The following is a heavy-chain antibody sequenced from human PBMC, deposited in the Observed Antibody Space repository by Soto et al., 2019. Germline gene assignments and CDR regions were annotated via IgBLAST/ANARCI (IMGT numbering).Heavy chain of an antibody. CDR2: ISGSGGSI. D-gene: IGHD2-2*01. V-gene: IGHV3-23*01. J-gene: IGHJ6*04. CDR3: AKGRYQVLFDYDYGIDV. Sequence: EVQLLESGGGLVQPGGSLRLSCTASGFIFSNYDMSWVRQAPGKGLEWVSAISGSGGSIDYADSVKGRFTISRNNSKNTLYLQMNSLRAEDTAAYYCAKGRYQVLFDYDYGIDVWGKVNTVTVCS. CDR1: GFIFSNYD.